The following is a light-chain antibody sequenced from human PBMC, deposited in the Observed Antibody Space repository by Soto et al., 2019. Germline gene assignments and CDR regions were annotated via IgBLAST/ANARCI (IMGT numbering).Light chain of an antibody. Sequence: DIQMTQSPSSLSASVGDRVTITCRASQSITTYLNWYRQKPGKAPKLLIYAASSLQSGVPSRFSGSGSETEFTLSISSLQPEHFATYFCQQIYSAPLTFGGGTKVEIK. CDR1: QSITTY. CDR3: QQIYSAPLT. J-gene: IGKJ4*01. CDR2: AAS. V-gene: IGKV1-39*01.